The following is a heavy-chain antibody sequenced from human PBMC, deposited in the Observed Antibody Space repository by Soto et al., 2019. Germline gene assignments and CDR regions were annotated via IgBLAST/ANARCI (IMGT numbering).Heavy chain of an antibody. CDR3: ARVGLTGTSISSLYCGMDV. J-gene: IGHJ6*02. D-gene: IGHD1-7*01. Sequence: SVKVSCKASGGTFSSYAISWVRQAPGQGLEWMGGIIPIFGTANYAQKFQGRVTITADESTSTAYMELSSLRSEDTAVYYCARVGLTGTSISSLYCGMDVWGQGTTVTVSS. V-gene: IGHV1-69*13. CDR1: GGTFSSYA. CDR2: IIPIFGTA.